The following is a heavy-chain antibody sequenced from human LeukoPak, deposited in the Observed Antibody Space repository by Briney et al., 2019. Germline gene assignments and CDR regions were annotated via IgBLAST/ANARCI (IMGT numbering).Heavy chain of an antibody. CDR1: GDSVSSNSAA. CDR2: TYYRSKWYN. Sequence: SQTLSLTCAISGDSVSSNSAAWNSIRQSPSRGLEWLGRTYYRSKWYNDYAVSVKSRITINPDTSRNQFSLQLESVTPDDTAMYYCTRTGMFADSWGQGTLVTVSS. J-gene: IGHJ4*02. D-gene: IGHD3-10*02. V-gene: IGHV6-1*01. CDR3: TRTGMFADS.